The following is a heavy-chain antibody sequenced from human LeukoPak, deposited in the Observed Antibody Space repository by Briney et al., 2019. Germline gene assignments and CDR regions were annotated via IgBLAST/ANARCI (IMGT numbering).Heavy chain of an antibody. CDR3: AREGIGYYIDG. D-gene: IGHD2-15*01. V-gene: IGHV3-48*01. CDR2: INSRSTII. Sequence: PGGSLRLSCAASGFIFSSYSMNWVRQAPGKGLEWISYINSRSTIIKVAASVKGRIIISRDNGKNSLYLELNSLRAEDTALYYCAREGIGYYIDGWGKGATVIVYS. J-gene: IGHJ6*03. CDR1: GFIFSSYS.